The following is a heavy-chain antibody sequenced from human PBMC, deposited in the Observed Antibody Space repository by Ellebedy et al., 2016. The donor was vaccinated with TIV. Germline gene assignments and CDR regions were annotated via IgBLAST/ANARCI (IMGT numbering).Heavy chain of an antibody. J-gene: IGHJ5*02. D-gene: IGHD6-13*01. CDR1: GGSISSYY. V-gene: IGHV4-4*07. CDR2: IYTSGST. Sequence: SETLSLXXTVSGGSISSYYWSWIRQPAGKGLEWIGRIYTSGSTNYNPSLKSRVTMSVDTSKNQFSLKLSSVTAADTAVYYCARGGYSSSWYSWFDPWGQGTLVTVSS. CDR3: ARGGYSSSWYSWFDP.